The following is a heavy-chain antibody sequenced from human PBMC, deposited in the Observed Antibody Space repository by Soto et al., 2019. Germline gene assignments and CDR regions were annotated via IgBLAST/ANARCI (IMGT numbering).Heavy chain of an antibody. CDR1: DGSISSYY. CDR2: FYYGGST. J-gene: IGHJ3*01. Sequence: PSQTLSLTCTVSDGSISSYYWSWIRQPPGKGLEWIGYFYYGGSTNYNPSLKSRVTISIDTSKNQFSLNLFSVTAADTAVYYCAGGFSSVVFDVWGQGTMVTVSS. CDR3: AGGFSSVVFDV. D-gene: IGHD6-19*01. V-gene: IGHV4-59*01.